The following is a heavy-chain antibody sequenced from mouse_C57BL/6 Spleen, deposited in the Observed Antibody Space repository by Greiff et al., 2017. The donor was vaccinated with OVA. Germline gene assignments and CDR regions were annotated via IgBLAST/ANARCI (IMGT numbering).Heavy chain of an antibody. CDR1: GFTFRDYG. J-gene: IGHJ1*03. CDR3: ARPRGHWYFDV. Sequence: EVKLMESGGGLVKPGGSLKLSCAASGFTFRDYGMHWVRQAPAKGLEWVAYISSGSSTISYGDRVKGRFTISRDNAENTLFLQMTSLRSEDTAMYYCARPRGHWYFDVWATGTTVTVSS. D-gene: IGHD3-3*01. CDR2: ISSGSSTI. V-gene: IGHV5-17*01.